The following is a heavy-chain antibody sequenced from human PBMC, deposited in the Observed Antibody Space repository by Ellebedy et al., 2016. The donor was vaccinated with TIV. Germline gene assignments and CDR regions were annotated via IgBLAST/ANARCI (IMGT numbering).Heavy chain of an antibody. J-gene: IGHJ4*02. D-gene: IGHD3-16*01. CDR3: ARDYASG. CDR2: IETGGNT. V-gene: IGHV3-53*01. Sequence: GESLKISCAASGFTFSSFAMSWVRQAPGKGLEWVSVIETGGNTYYADSVKGRFTISRDNSKDTLYLQMNSLSAEDTAVYYCARDYASGWGQGTLVTVSS. CDR1: GFTFSSFA.